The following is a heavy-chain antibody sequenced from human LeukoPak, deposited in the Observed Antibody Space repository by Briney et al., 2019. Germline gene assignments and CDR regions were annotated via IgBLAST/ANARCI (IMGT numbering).Heavy chain of an antibody. CDR1: RYTFTGYY. J-gene: IGHJ3*02. Sequence: ASVKVSCKASRYTFTGYYMHWVRQAPGQGLEWMGWINPNGGGTNYAQKFQGRVTMTRDTSISTAYMELSRLRSDDTAVYYCAREVSARTPTDIWGQGTMVTVSS. CDR3: AREVSARTPTDI. V-gene: IGHV1-2*02. D-gene: IGHD2-8*01. CDR2: INPNGGGT.